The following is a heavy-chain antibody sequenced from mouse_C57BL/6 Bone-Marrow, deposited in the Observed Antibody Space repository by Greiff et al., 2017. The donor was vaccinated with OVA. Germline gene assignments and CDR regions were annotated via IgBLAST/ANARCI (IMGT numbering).Heavy chain of an antibody. J-gene: IGHJ1*03. CDR1: GFSLTSYG. V-gene: IGHV2-2*01. CDR2: IWSGGST. CDR3: ARDYGSSYWYFDV. Sequence: VQGVASGPGLVQPSQSLSITCTVSGFSLTSYGVHWVRQSPGKGLEWLGVIWSGGSTDYNAAFISRLSISKDNSTSQVFFKMNSLQADDTAIYYCARDYGSSYWYFDVWGTGTTVTVSS. D-gene: IGHD1-1*01.